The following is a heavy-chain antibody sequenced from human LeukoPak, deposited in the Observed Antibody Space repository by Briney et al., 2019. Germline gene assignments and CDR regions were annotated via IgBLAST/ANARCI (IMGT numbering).Heavy chain of an antibody. J-gene: IGHJ4*02. D-gene: IGHD3-22*01. CDR1: GYTFTSYY. CDR3: ARGVRRVYYDSSGYLYYFDY. V-gene: IGHV1-46*01. Sequence: GASVKVSCKASGYTFTSYYMHWVRQAPGQGLEWMGIINPSGGSTSCAQKFQGRVTMTRDTSTSTVYMELSSLRSEDTAVYYCARGVRRVYYDSSGYLYYFDYWGQGTLVTVSS. CDR2: INPSGGST.